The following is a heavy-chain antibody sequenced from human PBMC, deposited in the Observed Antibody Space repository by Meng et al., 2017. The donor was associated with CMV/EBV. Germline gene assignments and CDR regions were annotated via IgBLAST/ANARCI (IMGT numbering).Heavy chain of an antibody. CDR1: GYTFTSYG. V-gene: IGHV1-18*01. J-gene: IGHJ6*02. CDR3: ARRNNYNYYYYGMDV. D-gene: IGHD4-11*01. CDR2: ISAYNGNT. Sequence: ASVKVSCKASGYTFTSYGISWVRQAPGQGLEWMGWISAYNGNTNYAQKLQGRVTMTTDTSTSTAYMELRSLRSDDTAMYYCARRNNYNYYYYGMDVWGQGTTVTVSS.